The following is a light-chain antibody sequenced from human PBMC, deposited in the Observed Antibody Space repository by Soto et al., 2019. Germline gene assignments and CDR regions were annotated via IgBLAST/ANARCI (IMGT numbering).Light chain of an antibody. J-gene: IGKJ1*01. Sequence: DIQMTQSPSSLSASVGDRVTITCWASQDINNYSVWYQQKQGKVPKLLIYAASTLQSGVPSRFSGSGSGTDFTLTISSLQPEDVATYYCQNYNGAPWTFGQGTKVEIK. V-gene: IGKV1-27*01. CDR2: AAS. CDR3: QNYNGAPWT. CDR1: QDINNY.